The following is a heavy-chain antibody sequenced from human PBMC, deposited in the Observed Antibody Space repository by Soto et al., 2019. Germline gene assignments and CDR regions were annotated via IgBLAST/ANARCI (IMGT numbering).Heavy chain of an antibody. CDR1: GFTFSNYA. CDR2: ISGSGGST. J-gene: IGHJ4*02. V-gene: IGHV3-23*01. CDR3: AKDQGSCWYEVDY. Sequence: EVQLLESGGGLVQPGGSLRLSCAASGFTFSNYAVTWVRQAPGKGLEWVSTISGSGGSTYYADSVKGRFTISRDNSYNTLSLQMNSLRVEETAGYDWAKDQGSCWYEVDYWGQGSLVTVSS. D-gene: IGHD6-13*01.